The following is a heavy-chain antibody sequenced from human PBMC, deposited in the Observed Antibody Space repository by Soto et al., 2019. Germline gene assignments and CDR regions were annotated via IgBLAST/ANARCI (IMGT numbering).Heavy chain of an antibody. CDR3: AKSHPITVISLDY. CDR1: GFSFSDFG. CDR2: ISYDGSDK. V-gene: IGHV3-30*18. J-gene: IGHJ4*02. Sequence: GGSLRLSCLVSGFSFSDFGMHWVRQAPGKGLEWVAVISYDGSDKYFADSVRGRFAISRDNSKNTLYLQMNSLRAEDTAIYYCAKSHPITVISLDYWGQGALVTVPS. D-gene: IGHD6-19*01.